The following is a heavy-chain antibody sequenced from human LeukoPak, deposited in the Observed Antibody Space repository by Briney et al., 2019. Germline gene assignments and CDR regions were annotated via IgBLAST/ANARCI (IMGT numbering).Heavy chain of an antibody. D-gene: IGHD1-7*01. CDR3: AKDLLELRPTSDY. V-gene: IGHV3-23*01. Sequence: GGSLRLSCAASGFTFSIYAMMWVRQAPGKGLEWVSAISGSGGSTYYADSVKGRFTISRDNSKNTLYLQMNSLRAEDTAVYYCAKDLLELRPTSDYWGQGTLVTVSS. CDR1: GFTFSIYA. CDR2: ISGSGGST. J-gene: IGHJ4*02.